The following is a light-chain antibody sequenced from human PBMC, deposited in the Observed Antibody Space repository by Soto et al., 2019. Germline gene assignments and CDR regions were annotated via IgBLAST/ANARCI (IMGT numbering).Light chain of an antibody. Sequence: QSAMTEAACVSGTPGQSITISCTGTSTDIGAYNYVSWYQQRPGKAPKLLIYEVTNRPSGVSNRFSGSKSGNTASLTISGLQAEDEANYYCNSYTTLSNRVFGTGTKVTVL. V-gene: IGLV2-14*01. CDR3: NSYTTLSNRV. CDR2: EVT. J-gene: IGLJ1*01. CDR1: STDIGAYNY.